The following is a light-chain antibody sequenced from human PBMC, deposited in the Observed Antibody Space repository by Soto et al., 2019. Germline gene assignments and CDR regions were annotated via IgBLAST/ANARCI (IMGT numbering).Light chain of an antibody. CDR1: QSVSSSY. CDR2: GAS. CDR3: QQYGTSPIT. Sequence: EIVLTQSPGTLSLSPGERATLSCRASQSVSSSYSAWYQQKPGQAPRLLIYGASSRATGIPDRFSGSGSGTDFTLTISILEPEDFAVDYCQQYGTSPITFGQGTRLEIK. V-gene: IGKV3-20*01. J-gene: IGKJ5*01.